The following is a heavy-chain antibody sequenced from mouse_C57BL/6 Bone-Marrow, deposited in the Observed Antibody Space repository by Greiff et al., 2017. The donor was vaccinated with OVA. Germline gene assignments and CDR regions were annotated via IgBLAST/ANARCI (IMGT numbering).Heavy chain of an antibody. J-gene: IGHJ2*01. Sequence: EVKLVESGGDLVKPGGSLKLSCAASGFTFSSYGMSWVRQTPDKRLEWVATISSGGSYTYYPDSVKGRVTISRDKATNTLYLQMRSLKTDDTAMDYYARHNGSFDYWGQGTTLTVSS. CDR1: GFTFSSYG. CDR2: ISSGGSYT. CDR3: ARHNGSFDY. V-gene: IGHV5-6*01.